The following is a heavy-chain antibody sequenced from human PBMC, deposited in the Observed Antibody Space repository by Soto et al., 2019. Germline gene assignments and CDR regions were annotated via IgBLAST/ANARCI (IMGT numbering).Heavy chain of an antibody. D-gene: IGHD6-13*01. J-gene: IGHJ4*02. CDR2: INPSGGST. V-gene: IGHV1-46*01. Sequence: GASVKVSCKASGYTFTSYYMHWVRQAPGQGLEWMGIINPSGGSTSYAQKFQGRVTMTRDTSTSTVYMELSSLRSEDTAVYYCARDPRHAAGTYYFDYWGQGTLVTVSS. CDR1: GYTFTSYY. CDR3: ARDPRHAAGTYYFDY.